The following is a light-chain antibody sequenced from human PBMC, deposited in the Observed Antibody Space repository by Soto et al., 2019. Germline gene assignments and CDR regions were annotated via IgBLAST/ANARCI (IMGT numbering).Light chain of an antibody. J-gene: IGKJ3*01. CDR2: GAS. Sequence: EIVLTQSPGTLSLSPGERATLSCRASQSVSSSYLAWYQQKPGQAPRLLIYGASSRATGIPDRFSGSGSGTDFTLTISRLEPEDFAVYYCQQYGSSLFTFGHGTNVDIK. V-gene: IGKV3-20*01. CDR3: QQYGSSLFT. CDR1: QSVSSSY.